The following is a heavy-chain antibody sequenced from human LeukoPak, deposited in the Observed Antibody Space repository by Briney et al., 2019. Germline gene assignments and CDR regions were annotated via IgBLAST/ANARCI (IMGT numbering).Heavy chain of an antibody. J-gene: IGHJ4*02. CDR3: ARGHYDVLAASYKWTPDY. D-gene: IGHD3-9*01. CDR2: ITSGGDYI. CDR1: GFTFNTFN. Sequence: GGSLRLSCAASGFTFNTFNMNWVRQAPGKGLELVSSITSGGDYIYYADSVKGRFTTSRDNAKNSLSLQLNSLRVEDTAVYYCARGHYDVLAASYKWTPDYWGQGTLVTVSS. V-gene: IGHV3-21*01.